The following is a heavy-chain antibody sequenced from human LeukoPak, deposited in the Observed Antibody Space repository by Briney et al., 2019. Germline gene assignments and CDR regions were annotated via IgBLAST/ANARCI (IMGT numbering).Heavy chain of an antibody. CDR2: ISGSGGST. CDR3: AKDLSLIAARPDAFDI. CDR1: GFTFSSYA. Sequence: GGSLRLPCAASGFTFSSYAMSWVRQAPGKGLEWVSAISGSGGSTYYADSVKGRFTISRDNSKNTLYLQMNSLRAEDTAVYYCAKDLSLIAARPDAFDIWGQGTMVTVSS. V-gene: IGHV3-23*01. J-gene: IGHJ3*02. D-gene: IGHD6-6*01.